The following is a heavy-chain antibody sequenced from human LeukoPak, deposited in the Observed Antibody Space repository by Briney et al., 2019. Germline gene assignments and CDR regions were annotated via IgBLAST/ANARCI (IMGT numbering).Heavy chain of an antibody. V-gene: IGHV4-34*01. D-gene: IGHD3-22*01. CDR2: INHSGST. Sequence: SETLSLTCAVYGGSFSGYYWSWIRQPPGEGLEWIGEINHSGSTNYNPSLKSRVTISVDTSKNQFSLKLSSVTAADTAVYYCATRLYDSIIGPQVDAFDIWGQGTMVTVSS. J-gene: IGHJ3*02. CDR3: ATRLYDSIIGPQVDAFDI. CDR1: GGSFSGYY.